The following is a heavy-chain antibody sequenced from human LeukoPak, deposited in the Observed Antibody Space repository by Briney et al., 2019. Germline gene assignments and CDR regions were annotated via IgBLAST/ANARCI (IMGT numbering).Heavy chain of an antibody. CDR2: IKEDGSIQ. Sequence: GGSLRLSCAASGFTSSNFAMNWVRQAPGKGLEWLANIKEDGSIQYYLDSVRGRFTISRDNAKTSVYLQLNSLRADDTAVYYCARDVWTGVAVSDYWGQGTLVTVSS. CDR3: ARDVWTGVAVSDY. CDR1: GFTSSNFA. J-gene: IGHJ4*02. V-gene: IGHV3-7*01. D-gene: IGHD6-19*01.